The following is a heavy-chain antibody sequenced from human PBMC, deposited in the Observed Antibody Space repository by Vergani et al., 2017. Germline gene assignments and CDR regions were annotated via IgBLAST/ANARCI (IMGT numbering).Heavy chain of an antibody. Sequence: VQLVESGGGLVQPGGSLRLSCAASGFTFSSYAMSWVRQAPGKGLEWVAVIWYDGSNKYYADSVKGRFTISRDNSKNTLYLQMNSLRAEDTAVYYCAKASNRGYYYYYMDVWGKGTTVTVSS. CDR1: GFTFSSYA. V-gene: IGHV3-33*08. CDR3: AKASNRGYYYYYMDV. CDR2: IWYDGSNK. D-gene: IGHD7-27*01. J-gene: IGHJ6*03.